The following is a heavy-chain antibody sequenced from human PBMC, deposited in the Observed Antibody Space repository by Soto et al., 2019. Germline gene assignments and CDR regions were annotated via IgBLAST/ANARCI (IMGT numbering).Heavy chain of an antibody. CDR2: IKQDGSEK. D-gene: IGHD6-19*01. V-gene: IGHV3-7*01. CDR3: ARVRYSSGWGDFDY. J-gene: IGHJ4*02. Sequence: AGGSLRLSCAASGFTFSSFWMSWVRQAPGKGLEWVANIKQDGSEKYYVDSVKGRFTISRDNAKNSLYLQMNSLRAEDTAVYYCARVRYSSGWGDFDYWGQGTLVTVSS. CDR1: GFTFSSFW.